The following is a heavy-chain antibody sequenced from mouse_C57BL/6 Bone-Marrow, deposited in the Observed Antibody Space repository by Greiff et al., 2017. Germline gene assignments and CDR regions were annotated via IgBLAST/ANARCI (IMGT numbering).Heavy chain of an antibody. CDR1: GFTFSDYY. V-gene: IGHV5-16*01. Sequence: EVKLVESEGGLVQPGSSMKLSCTASGFTFSDYYMAWVRQVPEKGLEWVANINYDGSSTYYLDSLKSRFIISRDNAKNILYLPMSSLKSEDTATYYSARGYYYGSRYRGYYYAMDYWGQGTSVTVSS. CDR2: INYDGSST. D-gene: IGHD1-1*01. J-gene: IGHJ4*01. CDR3: ARGYYYGSRYRGYYYAMDY.